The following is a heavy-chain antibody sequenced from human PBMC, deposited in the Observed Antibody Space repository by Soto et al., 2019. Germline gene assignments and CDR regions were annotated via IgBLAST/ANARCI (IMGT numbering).Heavy chain of an antibody. V-gene: IGHV4-59*01. D-gene: IGHD6-13*01. Sequence: SETLSLTCTVSGGSISSYFYIWVRQPPGKGLEWIGSVYYTGTTDYNPSLKSRVTISVDTSKTQFSLNLRSVTAAGTAVYYCARDLAAVPRAFDYWGRGTLVTVSS. CDR3: ARDLAAVPRAFDY. J-gene: IGHJ4*02. CDR2: VYYTGTT. CDR1: GGSISSYF.